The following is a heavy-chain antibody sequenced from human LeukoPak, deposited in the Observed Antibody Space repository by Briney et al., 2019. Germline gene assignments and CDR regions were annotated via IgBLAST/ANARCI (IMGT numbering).Heavy chain of an antibody. CDR1: GFTFNSYV. V-gene: IGHV3-23*01. CDR2: VSGSGGST. Sequence: GGSLRLSCAASGFTFNSYVMSWVRLAPGKGLEWVSVVSGSGGSTYYADSVRGRFTISRDNSKNTLFLQMNSLRAGDTAVYYCAKNYDILTGYWYYGMNVWGQGATVTVSS. J-gene: IGHJ6*02. D-gene: IGHD3-9*01. CDR3: AKNYDILTGYWYYGMNV.